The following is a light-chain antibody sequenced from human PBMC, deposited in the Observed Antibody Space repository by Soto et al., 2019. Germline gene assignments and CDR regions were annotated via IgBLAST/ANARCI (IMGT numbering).Light chain of an antibody. Sequence: IQLTQSPSSLSASVGDRVTITCRASQAIINYLARYQQKPGKAPQLLIYGASTLQSGVPSRFSGSGSGTHFTLTVSSLQPEDFATYYCQQLFIYPPTFGPGTKVDI. J-gene: IGKJ3*01. CDR1: QAIINY. CDR2: GAS. CDR3: QQLFIYPPT. V-gene: IGKV1-9*01.